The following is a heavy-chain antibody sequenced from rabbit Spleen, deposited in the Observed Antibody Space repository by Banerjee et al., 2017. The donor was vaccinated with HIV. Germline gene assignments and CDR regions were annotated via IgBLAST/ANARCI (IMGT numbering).Heavy chain of an antibody. V-gene: IGHV1S45*01. CDR2: IYIGSGGT. D-gene: IGHD2-1*01. CDR1: GFSFSSTHY. Sequence: QEQLAESGGGLVQPEGSLTLTCTASGFSFSSTHYMCWVRQAPGKGLEWIGCIYIGSGGTDYASWANDGCSTTKTSSTTVTPQMTRLTAADTATYFCARGSAAMTMVITGFYLGLWGQGTLVTVS. J-gene: IGHJ4*01. CDR3: ARGSAAMTMVITGFYLGL.